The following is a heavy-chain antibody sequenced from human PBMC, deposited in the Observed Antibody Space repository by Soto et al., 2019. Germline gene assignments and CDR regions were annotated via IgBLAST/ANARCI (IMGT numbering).Heavy chain of an antibody. V-gene: IGHV4-31*03. CDR1: NGSVSSDPFY. CDR3: ARGSPLYSSSWYGLGWFDP. J-gene: IGHJ5*02. CDR2: IYYRGNT. D-gene: IGHD6-13*01. Sequence: SETLSLTCTVSNGSVSSDPFYWTWIRQHPGKGLEWIGYIYYRGNTYYHPSLKSRVTISVDTSKNQFSLKLSSVTAADTAVYYCARGSPLYSSSWYGLGWFDPWGQGTLVTVSS.